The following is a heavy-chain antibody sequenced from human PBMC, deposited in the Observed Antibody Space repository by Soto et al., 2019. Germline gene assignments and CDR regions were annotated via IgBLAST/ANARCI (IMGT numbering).Heavy chain of an antibody. V-gene: IGHV4-4*02. Sequence: AETLSLTCAVSGGSIISSHWWGWVRQAAGKGREWMGEIYHSGSTNYNPSLKSRITMSVDKSKNQFSVSLSSVTAADTAVYYCVRDADETAIVPAPWLVGGRGTMVTVSS. CDR1: GGSIISSHW. CDR3: VRDADETAIVPAPWLV. CDR2: IYHSGST. D-gene: IGHD2-21*02. J-gene: IGHJ6*02.